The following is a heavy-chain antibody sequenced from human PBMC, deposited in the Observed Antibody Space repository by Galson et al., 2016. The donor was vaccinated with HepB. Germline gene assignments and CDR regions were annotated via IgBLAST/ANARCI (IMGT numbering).Heavy chain of an antibody. J-gene: IGHJ6*02. CDR3: AKHAEPYYYYAMDV. D-gene: IGHD1-14*01. V-gene: IGHV3-23*01. CDR1: GFTFTNYW. CDR2: ITGRGDSA. Sequence: SLRLSCAASGFTFTNYWMNWVRQTPGKGLEWVSTITGRGDSAYYADSVKGRFTISRDNSQNTLFLQMNSLRAEDTAIYYCAKHAEPYYYYAMDVWGQGTTVTVSS.